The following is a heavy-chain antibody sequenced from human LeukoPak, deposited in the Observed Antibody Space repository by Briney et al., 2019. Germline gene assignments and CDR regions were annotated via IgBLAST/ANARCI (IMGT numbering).Heavy chain of an antibody. J-gene: IGHJ4*02. V-gene: IGHV1-69*13. D-gene: IGHD4-11*01. CDR2: TIPIFGTA. Sequence: SVKVSCKASGGTFSSYAISWVRQAPGQGLEWMGGTIPIFGTANYAQKFQGRVTITADESTSTAYMELSSLRSEDTAVYYCASYAPYSNTYFDYWGQGTLVTVSS. CDR3: ASYAPYSNTYFDY. CDR1: GGTFSSYA.